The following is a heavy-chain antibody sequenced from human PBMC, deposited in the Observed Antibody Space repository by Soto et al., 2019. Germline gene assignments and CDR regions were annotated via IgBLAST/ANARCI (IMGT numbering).Heavy chain of an antibody. V-gene: IGHV3-23*01. J-gene: IGHJ4*02. CDR3: AKKGPVAGTNLYYFDY. D-gene: IGHD6-19*01. CDR1: GFTFSSYA. Sequence: EVQLLESGGGLVQPGGSLRLSCAASGFTFSSYAMSWVRQAPGKGLEWVSAISGSGGSTYYADSVKGRFTISRDNSKNTLYLQMNSLRAEGTAVYYCAKKGPVAGTNLYYFDYWGQGTLVTVSS. CDR2: ISGSGGST.